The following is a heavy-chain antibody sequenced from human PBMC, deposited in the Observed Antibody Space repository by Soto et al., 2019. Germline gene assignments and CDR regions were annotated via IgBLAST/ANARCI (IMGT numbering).Heavy chain of an antibody. V-gene: IGHV4-34*01. Sequence: WTWIRQSPEKGLEWIGEVNHSGTTYYNPSLKTRVTISVHTPKNQFSLKMSSVTAVDTAVYYCARGIGYCSSINCYSSRRLRFDSWGQGTLVTVSS. CDR2: VNHSGTT. D-gene: IGHD2-2*01. J-gene: IGHJ4*02. CDR3: ARGIGYCSSINCYSSRRLRFDS.